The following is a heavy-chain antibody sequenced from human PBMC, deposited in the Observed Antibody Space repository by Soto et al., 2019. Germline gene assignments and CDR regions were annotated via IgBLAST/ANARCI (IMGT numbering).Heavy chain of an antibody. CDR3: ATSVGYDYENWFDP. V-gene: IGHV1-2*04. CDR2: INPNSGGT. CDR1: GYTFTGYY. D-gene: IGHD5-12*01. Sequence: QVQLVQSGAEVKKPGASVKVSCKASGYTFTGYYMHWVRQAPGQGLEWMGWINPNSGGTNYAQKFQGWVTMTRDTSISTAHMELSRLRSDDTAVYYCATSVGYDYENWFDPWGQGTLVTVSS. J-gene: IGHJ5*02.